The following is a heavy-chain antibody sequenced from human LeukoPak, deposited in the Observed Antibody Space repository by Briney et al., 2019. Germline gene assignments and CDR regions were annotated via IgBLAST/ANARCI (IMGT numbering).Heavy chain of an antibody. CDR2: IYYSGST. J-gene: IGHJ4*02. D-gene: IGHD3-3*01. Sequence: PPQTLSLTCTVSGGSISSGGYYWSWIRQHPGKGLEWIGYIYYSGSTYYNPSLKSRVIISVDTSKNQFSLKLSSVTAADTAVYYCQSRFLEWLLDYWGQGTLVTVSS. CDR1: GGSISSGGYY. CDR3: QSRFLEWLLDY. V-gene: IGHV4-31*08.